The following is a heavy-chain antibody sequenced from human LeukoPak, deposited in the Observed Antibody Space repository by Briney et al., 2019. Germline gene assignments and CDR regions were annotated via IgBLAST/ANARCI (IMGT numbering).Heavy chain of an antibody. CDR1: GFTFSNAW. V-gene: IGHV3-15*01. D-gene: IGHD3-22*01. J-gene: IGHJ3*02. CDR2: SKTDGGTT. CDR3: TTRRDSSRAFDI. Sequence: GGSLRLSCAASGFTFSNAWMKSKTDGGTTDYAAPVQGRFTIPRDDPKNTLYLHMNSLKTEDTAVYYCTTRRDSSRAFDIWGQGTMVTVSS.